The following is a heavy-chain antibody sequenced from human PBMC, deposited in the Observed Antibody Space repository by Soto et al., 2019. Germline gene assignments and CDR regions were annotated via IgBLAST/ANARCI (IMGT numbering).Heavy chain of an antibody. J-gene: IGHJ1*01. CDR1: GFTFSSYA. CDR3: AKDVHYDIVTGIEYFDH. Sequence: EVQLLESGGGLVQPGGSLKISCAVSGFTFSSYAMRWVRQAPGKGLEWVSGISGTGRVTNYAESVKGRFTISRDNPKNTLSLEMKSLRAEDTAVYYCAKDVHYDIVTGIEYFDHWGQGTLVTVSS. D-gene: IGHD3-9*01. CDR2: ISGTGRVT. V-gene: IGHV3-23*01.